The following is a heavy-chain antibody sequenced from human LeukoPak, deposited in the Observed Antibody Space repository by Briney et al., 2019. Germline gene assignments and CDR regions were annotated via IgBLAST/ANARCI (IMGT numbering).Heavy chain of an antibody. D-gene: IGHD2-15*01. CDR2: TYYRSKWYN. Sequence: SQTLSLTCAMSGDSVSRNSAAWKWIRPSPSRGLEWLGRTYYRSKWYNDYAVSVKSRISINPDTSKNQFSLQLDSVTPEDTAVYDCAITEDHFDYWGQGTLVTVSS. V-gene: IGHV6-1*01. CDR1: GDSVSRNSAA. J-gene: IGHJ4*02. CDR3: AITEDHFDY.